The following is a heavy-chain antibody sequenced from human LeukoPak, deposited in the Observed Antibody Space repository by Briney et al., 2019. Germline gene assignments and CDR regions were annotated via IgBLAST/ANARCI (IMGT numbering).Heavy chain of an antibody. D-gene: IGHD3-10*01. Sequence: SQTLSLTCTVSGGAISSYYGNWIRDPPAKGLEWIGYIYDSGSTNHNPSLKSRVTISVDTSKNQFSLKLSSVTAADTAVYYCARSGGYSSPFGYWGQGTLVTVSS. J-gene: IGHJ4*02. V-gene: IGHV4-4*09. CDR1: GGAISSYY. CDR2: IYDSGST. CDR3: ARSGGYSSPFGY.